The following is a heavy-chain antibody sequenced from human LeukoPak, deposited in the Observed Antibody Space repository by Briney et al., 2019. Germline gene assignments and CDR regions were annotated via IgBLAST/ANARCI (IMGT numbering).Heavy chain of an antibody. D-gene: IGHD4-17*01. Sequence: GRSLRLSCAASGFTVSSNYMSWVRQAPGKGLEWVSVIYSGGSTYYADSVKGRFTISRDNSKNTLYLQMNSLRAEDTAVYYCARLTYGDYAFDIWGQGTMVTVSS. V-gene: IGHV3-66*01. CDR1: GFTVSSNY. CDR2: IYSGGST. J-gene: IGHJ3*02. CDR3: ARLTYGDYAFDI.